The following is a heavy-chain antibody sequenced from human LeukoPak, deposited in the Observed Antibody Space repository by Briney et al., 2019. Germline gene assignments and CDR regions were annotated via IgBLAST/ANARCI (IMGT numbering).Heavy chain of an antibody. D-gene: IGHD6-6*01. V-gene: IGHV3-30*03. CDR1: GLTFRNYG. CDR3: ARRGSSSPHLPLPRDYYYGMDV. J-gene: IGHJ6*02. Sequence: PGGSLRLSCAASGLTFRNYGMHWVRQAPGKGLEWVAIISYDGSSKYYADSVKGRFTISKDNSQNTLYLQMNSLRAEDTAVYYCARRGSSSPHLPLPRDYYYGMDVWGQGTTVTVSS. CDR2: ISYDGSSK.